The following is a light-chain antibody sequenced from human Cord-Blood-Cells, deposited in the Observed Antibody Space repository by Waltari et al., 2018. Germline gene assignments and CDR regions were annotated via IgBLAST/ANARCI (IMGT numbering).Light chain of an antibody. V-gene: IGLV3-21*04. CDR2: YDS. CDR3: QVLDSSSDHYV. CDR1: NIGSKS. Sequence: SYVLTQPPSVSVAPGKTARITCGGNNIGSKSVHWYQQKPGQAPVLVIYYDSNRPSGIPERFAGSNSGNTATLTISRVEAGDEADYYCQVLDSSSDHYVFGTGTKVTVL. J-gene: IGLJ1*01.